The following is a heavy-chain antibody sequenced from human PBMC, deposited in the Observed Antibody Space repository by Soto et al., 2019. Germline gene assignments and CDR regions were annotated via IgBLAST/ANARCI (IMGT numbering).Heavy chain of an antibody. CDR1: GFTFSTSA. V-gene: IGHV3-23*01. CDR3: AKSGPTNYFDF. Sequence: GGSLRLSCAASGFTFSTSAMNWVRQAPGKGLEWVSGITGGSGFTFYADSVKGRFTISRDDSENTLFLQMSSLRAEDTAKYYCAKSGPTNYFDFWGQGTLVTVSS. D-gene: IGHD1-26*01. J-gene: IGHJ4*02. CDR2: ITGGSGFT.